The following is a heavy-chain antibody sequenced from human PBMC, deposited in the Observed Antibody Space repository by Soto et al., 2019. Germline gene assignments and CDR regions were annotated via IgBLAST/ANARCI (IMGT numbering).Heavy chain of an antibody. CDR3: ARRLDDTPETFFNWFDP. D-gene: IGHD2-15*01. CDR1: GGSINTGGYY. Sequence: VQLQESGPGLVKPSQTLSLTCTVSGGSINTGGYYWGWIRHLPGEGLEWIGHIFYTGTAYYNPSLRSRVTVSIDTSANPFSLHMYSVTAADTAMYYCARRLDDTPETFFNWFDPWGQGILVTVSS. CDR2: IFYTGTA. V-gene: IGHV4-31*03. J-gene: IGHJ5*02.